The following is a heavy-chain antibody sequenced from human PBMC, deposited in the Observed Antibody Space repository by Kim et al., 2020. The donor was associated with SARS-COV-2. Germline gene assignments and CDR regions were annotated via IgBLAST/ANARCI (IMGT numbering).Heavy chain of an antibody. CDR1: GFTFSSYA. CDR3: VKGYYYDSSGYYTLAFDI. CDR2: ISSNGGST. D-gene: IGHD3-22*01. V-gene: IGHV3-64D*06. Sequence: GGSLRLSCSASGFTFSSYAMHWVRQAPGKGLEYVSAISSNGGSTYYADSVKGRFTISRDNSKNTLYLQMSSLRAEDTAMYYCVKGYYYDSSGYYTLAFDIWGQGTMVTVSS. J-gene: IGHJ3*02.